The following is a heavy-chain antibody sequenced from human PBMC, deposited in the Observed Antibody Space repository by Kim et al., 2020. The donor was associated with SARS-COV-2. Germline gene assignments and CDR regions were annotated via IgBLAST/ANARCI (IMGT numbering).Heavy chain of an antibody. CDR3: AKADWYYYDSSGYSDPFDY. J-gene: IGHJ4*02. Sequence: GQFTISRDNSKNTLYLQMTSLRAEDTAVYYCAKADWYYYDSSGYSDPFDYWGQGTLVTVSS. D-gene: IGHD3-22*01. V-gene: IGHV3-23*01.